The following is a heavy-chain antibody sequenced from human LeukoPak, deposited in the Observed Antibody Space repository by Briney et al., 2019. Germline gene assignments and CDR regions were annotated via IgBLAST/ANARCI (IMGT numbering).Heavy chain of an antibody. CDR1: GGSMSSHY. CDR3: ARWELTTKYAFDI. J-gene: IGHJ3*02. CDR2: IYYSGST. V-gene: IGHV4-59*11. D-gene: IGHD1-26*01. Sequence: PSETLSLTCTVSGGSMSSHYWSWIRQPPGKGLEWIGYIYYSGSTNYNPSLKSRVTISVDTSKNQFSLKLSSVTAADTAVYYCARWELTTKYAFDIWGQGTMVTVSS.